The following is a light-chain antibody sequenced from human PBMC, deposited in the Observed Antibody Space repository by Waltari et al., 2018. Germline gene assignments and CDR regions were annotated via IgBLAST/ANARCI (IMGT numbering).Light chain of an antibody. V-gene: IGKV1-5*03. J-gene: IGKJ2*03. CDR3: QQYYNYSYS. CDR1: QSFSRW. Sequence: DIQMTQSPSTLSASVGGSVSITCRASQSFSRWLAWYQQRPGKAPNLLIYKTSTLVSGVPSRFSGSGSGTEFTLTISSLQPDDFATYYCQQYYNYSYSFGQGTKLEI. CDR2: KTS.